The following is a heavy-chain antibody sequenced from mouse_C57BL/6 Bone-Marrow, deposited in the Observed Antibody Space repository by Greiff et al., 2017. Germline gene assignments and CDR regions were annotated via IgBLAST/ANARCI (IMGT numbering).Heavy chain of an antibody. Sequence: EVKLVESGGGLVQPGGSLTLSCAASGFTFSDYYMYWVRQTPEKRLEWVAYISNGGGSTYYPDTVKGRFTISRDNAKNTLYLQMSRLKSEDSAMYYCARHGGYFDVWGTGTTVTVSS. J-gene: IGHJ1*03. CDR3: ARHGGYFDV. CDR2: ISNGGGST. V-gene: IGHV5-12*01. CDR1: GFTFSDYY.